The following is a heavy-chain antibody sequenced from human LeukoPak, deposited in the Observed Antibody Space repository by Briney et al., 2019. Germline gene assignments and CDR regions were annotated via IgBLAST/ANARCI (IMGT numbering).Heavy chain of an antibody. D-gene: IGHD3-16*01. CDR3: ARLYYDYVWGSYNFDY. J-gene: IGHJ4*02. Sequence: SSETLSLTCAVYGGSFSGYYWTWIRQPPGKGLEWIGEINHSGSTNYNPSLKSRVTISVDTSKNQFSLKLSSVTAADTAVYYCARLYYDYVWGSYNFDYWGQGTLVTVSS. CDR2: INHSGST. CDR1: GGSFSGYY. V-gene: IGHV4-34*01.